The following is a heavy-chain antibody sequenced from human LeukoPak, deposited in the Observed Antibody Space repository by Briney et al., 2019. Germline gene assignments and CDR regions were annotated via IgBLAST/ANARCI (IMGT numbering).Heavy chain of an antibody. D-gene: IGHD2-2*03. CDR2: ISAYNGNT. V-gene: IGHV1-18*01. Sequence: ASVKVSCKASGYTFTSYGISWVRQAPGQGLEWMGWISAYNGNTNYAQKLQGRVTMTTDTSTSTAYMELRSLRSDDTAVYYCARDGYCSSTSCRQPHFDYWGQGTLVTVSS. CDR3: ARDGYCSSTSCRQPHFDY. J-gene: IGHJ4*02. CDR1: GYTFTSYG.